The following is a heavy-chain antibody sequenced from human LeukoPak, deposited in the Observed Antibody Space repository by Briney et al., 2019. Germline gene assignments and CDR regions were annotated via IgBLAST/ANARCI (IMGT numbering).Heavy chain of an antibody. CDR1: GYTLTELS. V-gene: IGHV1-24*01. CDR2: FDPEDGET. D-gene: IGHD1-26*01. Sequence: ASVKVSCKVSGYTLTELSMHWVRQAPGKGLEWMGGFDPEDGETIYAQKFQGRVTMTEDTSTDTAYMGLSSLRSEDTAVYYCATFESGSYTTRAFWGQGTLVTVSS. J-gene: IGHJ4*02. CDR3: ATFESGSYTTRAF.